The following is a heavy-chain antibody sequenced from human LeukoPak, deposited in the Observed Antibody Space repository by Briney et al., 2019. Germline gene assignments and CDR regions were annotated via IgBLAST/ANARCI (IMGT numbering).Heavy chain of an antibody. D-gene: IGHD1-26*01. V-gene: IGHV5-51*01. Sequence: GESLKISCKASGYSFSNYWIGWVRQMPGKGLEWLGIIYPDDSDTRYSPSFQGQVTISADKSISTAYLQWSSLKASDTAMYYCARHMWELRSYYYMDVWGKGTTVTVSS. CDR2: IYPDDSDT. J-gene: IGHJ6*03. CDR3: ARHMWELRSYYYMDV. CDR1: GYSFSNYW.